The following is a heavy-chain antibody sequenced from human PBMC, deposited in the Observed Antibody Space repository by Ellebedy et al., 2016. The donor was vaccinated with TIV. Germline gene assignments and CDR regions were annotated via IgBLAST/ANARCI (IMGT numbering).Heavy chain of an antibody. CDR2: FDPEDGET. D-gene: IGHD3-3*01. CDR3: ATGDTYYDFWSGYRYFDY. Sequence: AASVKVSCKVSGYTLTELSMHWVRQAPGKGLEWMGGFDPEDGETTYAQKFQGRVTMTEDTSTDTAYMELSSLRSEDTAVYYCATGDTYYDFWSGYRYFDYWGQGTQVTVSS. J-gene: IGHJ4*02. CDR1: GYTLTELS. V-gene: IGHV1-24*01.